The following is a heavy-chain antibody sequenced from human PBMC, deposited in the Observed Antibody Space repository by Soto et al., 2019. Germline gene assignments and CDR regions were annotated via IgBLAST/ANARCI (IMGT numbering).Heavy chain of an antibody. D-gene: IGHD3-10*01. Sequence: ASVKVSCKASGYTFTTYGITWVRQAPGQGLEWMGWISAYNGNTNYAQKLQGRATMTTDTSTTTAYMELRSLTSDDTAVYYCARDEERVTMVRGATNYWGQGTLVTVSS. J-gene: IGHJ4*02. CDR1: GYTFTTYG. V-gene: IGHV1-18*01. CDR3: ARDEERVTMVRGATNY. CDR2: ISAYNGNT.